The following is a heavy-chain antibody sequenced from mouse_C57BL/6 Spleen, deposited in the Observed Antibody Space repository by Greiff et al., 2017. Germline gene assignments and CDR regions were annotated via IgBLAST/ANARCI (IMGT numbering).Heavy chain of an antibody. Sequence: EVMLVESGGGLVQPGGSLSLSCAASGFTFTDYYMSWVRQPPGKALEWLGFIRNKANGYTTEYSASVKGRFTISRDNSQSILYLQMNALRAEDSATYYCARSSPLYDYNWYFDVWGTGTTVTVSS. D-gene: IGHD2-4*01. CDR3: ARSSPLYDYNWYFDV. J-gene: IGHJ1*03. V-gene: IGHV7-3*01. CDR2: IRNKANGYTT. CDR1: GFTFTDYY.